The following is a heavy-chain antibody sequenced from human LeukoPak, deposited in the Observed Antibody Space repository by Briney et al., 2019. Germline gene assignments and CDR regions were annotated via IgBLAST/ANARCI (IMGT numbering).Heavy chain of an antibody. CDR2: INPSGGST. D-gene: IGHD6-13*01. CDR1: GYTFTSYY. CDR3: ARDPAIAAADAPYYYYYYMDV. J-gene: IGHJ6*03. V-gene: IGHV1-46*01. Sequence: ASVKVSCKASGYTFTSYYMHWARQAPGQGLEWMGIINPSGGSTSYAQKFQGRVTMTRDMSTSTVYMELSSLRSEDTAVYYCARDPAIAAADAPYYYYYYMDVWGKGTTVTVSS.